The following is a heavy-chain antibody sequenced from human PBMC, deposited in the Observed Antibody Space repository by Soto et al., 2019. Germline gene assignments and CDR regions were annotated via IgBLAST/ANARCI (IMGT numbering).Heavy chain of an antibody. CDR3: AISPHPVAAGAGTSFDY. CDR1: GYTFTSYA. Sequence: ASVKVSCKASGYTFTSYAMHWVRQAPGQRLEWMGWINAGNGNTKYSQKFQGRVTITTDESTSTAYMELSSLRSEDTAVYYCAISPHPVAAGAGTSFDYWGQGTLVTVSS. J-gene: IGHJ4*02. D-gene: IGHD6-19*01. CDR2: INAGNGNT. V-gene: IGHV1-3*01.